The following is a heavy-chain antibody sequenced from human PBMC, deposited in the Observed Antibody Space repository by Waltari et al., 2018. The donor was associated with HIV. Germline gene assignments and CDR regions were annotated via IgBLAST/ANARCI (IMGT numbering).Heavy chain of an antibody. CDR2: IKPDRTDT. Sequence: EVQLVESGGGLVQPGGSLRLSCVASGFTFTTSWVHWVRQAPGKGLVLVSRIKPDRTDTRYANAGKCRFTISRDNAKNTGYLQVNSLRGEDTSVYYCARGKDCGGGTCDGYHYYGMDVWGQGTTVTVSS. V-gene: IGHV3-74*01. CDR1: GFTFTTSW. D-gene: IGHD2-15*01. J-gene: IGHJ6*02. CDR3: ARGKDCGGGTCDGYHYYGMDV.